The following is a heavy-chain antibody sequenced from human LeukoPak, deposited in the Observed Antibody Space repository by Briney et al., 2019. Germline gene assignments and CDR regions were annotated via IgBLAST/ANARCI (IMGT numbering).Heavy chain of an antibody. CDR2: IYYSGST. CDR1: GGSISSGGYY. CDR3: ARVSAPGYSSSWFYFDY. V-gene: IGHV4-31*03. D-gene: IGHD6-13*01. J-gene: IGHJ4*02. Sequence: SETLSLTCTVSGGSISSGGYYWSWIRQHPGKGLEWIGYIYYSGSTYYNPSLKSRVTISVDTSKNQFSLKLSSVTAADTAVYYCARVSAPGYSSSWFYFDYWGQGTLVTVSS.